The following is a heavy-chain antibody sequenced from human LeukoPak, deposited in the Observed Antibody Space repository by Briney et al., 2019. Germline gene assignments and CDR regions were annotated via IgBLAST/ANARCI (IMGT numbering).Heavy chain of an antibody. CDR1: GFTFGDFSDYY. D-gene: IGHD5-12*01. J-gene: IGHJ4*02. CDR3: ASHGGHDYFDN. V-gene: IGHV3-11*06. Sequence: GGSLRLSCVASGFTFGDFSDYYMSWIRQAPGKGVKWVSYIRLIRGYPRNAESVKGRLTICRDNAKKSLYLQMNSLRVEDTAVYYCASHGGHDYFDNWGQGTLVTVSS. CDR2: IRLIRGYP.